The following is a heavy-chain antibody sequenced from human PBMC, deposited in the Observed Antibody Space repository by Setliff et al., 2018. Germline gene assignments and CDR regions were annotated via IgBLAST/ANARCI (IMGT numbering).Heavy chain of an antibody. CDR2: INPNSGGT. Sequence: ASVKVSCKASGYTFTGYYMHWVRQAPGQGLEWMGWINPNSGGTNYAQKFQGRVTMTRNTSISTAYMELSSLRSEDTAVYYCARGGGVYYDSSGYFWEKEYNWFDPWGQGTLVTVSS. CDR3: ARGGGVYYDSSGYFWEKEYNWFDP. CDR1: GYTFTGYY. J-gene: IGHJ5*02. V-gene: IGHV1-2*02. D-gene: IGHD3-22*01.